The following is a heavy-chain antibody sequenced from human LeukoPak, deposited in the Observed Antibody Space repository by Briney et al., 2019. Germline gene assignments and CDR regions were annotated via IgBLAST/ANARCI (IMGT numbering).Heavy chain of an antibody. D-gene: IGHD2-2*01. Sequence: SGGSLRLSCAASGFTFSSYGMHWVRQAPGKGLEWVAFIRYDGSNKYYADSVKGRFTISRGNSKNTLYLQMNSLRAEDTAVYYCAKELVPAATTRYFQHWGQGTLVTVSS. CDR3: AKELVPAATTRYFQH. V-gene: IGHV3-30*02. CDR2: IRYDGSNK. J-gene: IGHJ1*01. CDR1: GFTFSSYG.